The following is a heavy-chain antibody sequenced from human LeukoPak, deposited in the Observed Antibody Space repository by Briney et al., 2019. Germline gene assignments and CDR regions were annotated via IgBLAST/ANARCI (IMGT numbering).Heavy chain of an antibody. V-gene: IGHV1-2*06. CDR2: INPKSGGT. CDR3: ARETMMEGKYSDH. J-gene: IGHJ4*02. CDR1: GYTFTDYH. D-gene: IGHD3-22*01. Sequence: ASVKVSFKASGYTFTDYHIHWVRQVPGQGLEWMGRINPKSGGTDYSQSFQGRVTMTSDTSISAAYLELSRLKSDDTAIYYCARETMMEGKYSDHWGQGTLVTASS.